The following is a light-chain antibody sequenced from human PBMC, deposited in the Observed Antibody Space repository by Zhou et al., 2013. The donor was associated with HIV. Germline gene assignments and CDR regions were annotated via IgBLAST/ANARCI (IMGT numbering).Light chain of an antibody. CDR1: QNVTNY. V-gene: IGKV3D-15*01. CDR3: QQYNRWPPLT. J-gene: IGKJ4*01. Sequence: EIVLTQSPATLSLSPGESATLSCRASQNVTNYLAWYQHKPGQAPSLLIFGASTRATGVPDRVSGSGSGTEFTLSIANLQSEDVAVYYCQQYNRWPPLTFGGGTQVEIK. CDR2: GAS.